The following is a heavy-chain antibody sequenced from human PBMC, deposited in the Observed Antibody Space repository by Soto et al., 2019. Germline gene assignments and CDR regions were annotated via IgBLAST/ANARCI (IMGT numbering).Heavy chain of an antibody. V-gene: IGHV3-7*01. D-gene: IGHD3-10*01. CDR1: GFTSGEYW. Sequence: GGSPGLSSVASGFTSGEYWMTWVRQAPGKGLEWVANIKQDGSSRHYVDSGKGRFTISRDNGKNAVYLQMDSLRAEDTAMYYCATTRGLDHWGQGTVVTVPS. CDR2: IKQDGSSR. CDR3: ATTRGLDH. J-gene: IGHJ4*02.